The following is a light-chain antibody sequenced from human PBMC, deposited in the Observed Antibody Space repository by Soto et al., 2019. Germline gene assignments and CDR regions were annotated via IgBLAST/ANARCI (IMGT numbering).Light chain of an antibody. CDR2: EVS. CDR1: RSDVGGHNH. CDR3: NSYTSSSTFL. V-gene: IGLV2-14*01. J-gene: IGLJ1*01. Sequence: QSVLTQPASVSGSPGQSITISCTGTRSDVGGHNHVSWYQQHPDKAPKLMIYEVSNRPSGVSNRFSGSKSGNTASLTISGLQAEDEADYYCNSYTSSSTFLFGTGTKLTVL.